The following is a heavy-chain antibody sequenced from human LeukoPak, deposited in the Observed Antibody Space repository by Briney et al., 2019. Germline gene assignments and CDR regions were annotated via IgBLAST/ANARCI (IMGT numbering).Heavy chain of an antibody. Sequence: PGGSLRLSCAASGFTFSNYAMTWVRQAPGKGLEWVSAIISSGSGTYYADSVKGRFTISRDNSRNTLYLQMNSLRAEDTAIYYCAKTHNSNWYSNDYWGQGALVTVSS. J-gene: IGHJ4*02. V-gene: IGHV3-23*01. CDR1: GFTFSNYA. CDR2: IISSGSGT. CDR3: AKTHNSNWYSNDY. D-gene: IGHD6-13*01.